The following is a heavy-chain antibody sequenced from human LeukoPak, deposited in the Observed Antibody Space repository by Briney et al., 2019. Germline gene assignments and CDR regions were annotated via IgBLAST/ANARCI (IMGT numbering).Heavy chain of an antibody. Sequence: GGSLRLSCAASGFTFSNYGMHWVRQAPGNGLEGVAVISYDGSNKYYADSVNGRFTISSDNSKNTLYLQMNSLSAEDTAVYYCVTDLRYFDWLSYYYGMDVWGQGTTVTVSS. J-gene: IGHJ6*02. CDR3: VTDLRYFDWLSYYYGMDV. CDR2: ISYDGSNK. D-gene: IGHD3-9*01. CDR1: GFTFSNYG. V-gene: IGHV3-30*03.